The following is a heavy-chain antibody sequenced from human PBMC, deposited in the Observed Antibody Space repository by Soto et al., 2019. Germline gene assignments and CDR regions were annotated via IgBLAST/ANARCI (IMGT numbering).Heavy chain of an antibody. CDR3: TTGGMEL. Sequence: GGSLRLSCAASGFSFSNVWMNWVRQAPGKGLEWVGRIKSNSDGGTTDYAAPVKGRFTVSRDDSKTTLYLQMNSLKTEDTAVYYCTTGGMELWGQGTTVTVSS. CDR2: IKSNSDGGTT. V-gene: IGHV3-15*07. CDR1: GFSFSNVW. J-gene: IGHJ6*02.